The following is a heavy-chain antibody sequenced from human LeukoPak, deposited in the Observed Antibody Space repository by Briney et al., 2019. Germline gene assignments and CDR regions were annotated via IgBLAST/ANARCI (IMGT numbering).Heavy chain of an antibody. CDR3: AKDMCSGGSCPYYYGMDV. CDR2: ISWNSGSI. Sequence: GGSLRLSCAASGFTSDDYAMHWVRQAPGKGLEWVSGISWNSGSIGYADSVKGRFTISRDNAKNSLYPQMNSLRAEDTALYYCAKDMCSGGSCPYYYGMDVWGQGTTVTVSS. V-gene: IGHV3-9*02. D-gene: IGHD2-15*01. J-gene: IGHJ6*02. CDR1: GFTSDDYA.